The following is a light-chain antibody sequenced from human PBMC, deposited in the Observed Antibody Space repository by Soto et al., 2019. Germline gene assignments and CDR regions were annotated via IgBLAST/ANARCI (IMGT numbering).Light chain of an antibody. V-gene: IGKV3-20*01. CDR3: QHYGGPFT. CDR2: AAY. Sequence: EIVMTQSPATLSLSPGESATLSCRASRSITTSYLACYQQKPGQAPRLLSPAAYSRASGIPARFSGSGSGTDFTLNIRSLEPEDFGVYYCQHYGGPFTFGPGSKVDI. J-gene: IGKJ3*01. CDR1: RSITTSY.